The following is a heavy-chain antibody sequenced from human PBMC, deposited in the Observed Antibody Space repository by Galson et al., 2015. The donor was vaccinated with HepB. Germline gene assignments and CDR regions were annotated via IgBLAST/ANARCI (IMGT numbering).Heavy chain of an antibody. CDR1: GFTFSSYA. J-gene: IGHJ3*02. CDR3: ARDSRTQGAFDI. Sequence: SLRLSCAASGFTFSSYAMHWVRQAPGKGLEWVAVISYDGSNKYYADSVKGRFTISRDSSKNTLYLQMNSLRAEDTAVYYCARDSRTQGAFDIWGQGTMVTVSS. CDR2: ISYDGSNK. V-gene: IGHV3-30-3*01.